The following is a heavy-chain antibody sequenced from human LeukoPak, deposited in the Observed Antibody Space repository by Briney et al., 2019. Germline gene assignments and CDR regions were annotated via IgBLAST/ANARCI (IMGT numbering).Heavy chain of an antibody. CDR1: GGSISSYY. V-gene: IGHV4-59*01. Sequence: PSETLSLTCTASGGSISSYYWSWIRQPPGKGLEWIGYIYYSGSTNYNPSLKSRVTISVDTSKNQFSLKLSSVTAADTAVCYCARDCGGDSYYFDYWGQGTLVTVSS. CDR2: IYYSGST. D-gene: IGHD2-21*02. CDR3: ARDCGGDSYYFDY. J-gene: IGHJ4*02.